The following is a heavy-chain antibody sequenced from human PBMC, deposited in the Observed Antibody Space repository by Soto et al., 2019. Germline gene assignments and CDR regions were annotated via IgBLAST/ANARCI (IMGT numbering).Heavy chain of an antibody. CDR3: ATLRAATHIYS. J-gene: IGHJ5*01. Sequence: GGSLRLSCAASGFTFSTQDMTWVRQAPGKGLEWVSSIGSSGIDSYHADSVRGRFTISRDNSKSTLYLHMTSLTAEDTALYYFATLRAATHIYSWAQGAPVPVSS. D-gene: IGHD3-3*02. V-gene: IGHV3-23*01. CDR2: IGSSGIDS. CDR1: GFTFSTQD.